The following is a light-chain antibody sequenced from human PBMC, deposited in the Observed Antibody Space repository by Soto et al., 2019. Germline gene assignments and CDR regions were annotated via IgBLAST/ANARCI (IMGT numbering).Light chain of an antibody. V-gene: IGKV1-5*03. J-gene: IGKJ1*01. Sequence: DIQMTQSPSTLSASVGDRVTIICRASQSISSWLAWYQQKGGKAPKLLISKASNLDSGVPSRFSGSGSGTEFNLTISSLEPEDFAVYDCQQRTDRPPWTFGQGTKVDI. CDR3: QQRTDRPPWT. CDR2: KAS. CDR1: QSISSW.